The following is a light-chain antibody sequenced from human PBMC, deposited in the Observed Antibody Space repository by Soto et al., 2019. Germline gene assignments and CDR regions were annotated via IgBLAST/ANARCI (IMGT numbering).Light chain of an antibody. CDR2: SNN. Sequence: QSALTQPPSASGTPGQRVTISCSGSSSNIGTNTVNWYQHLPGSAPKLLIYSNNQRPSGVPDRFSGSKSGTSASLAISGLQPEEEAVYSCEAWDGRGNVVLFGGGTQVTFL. J-gene: IGLJ2*01. CDR3: EAWDGRGNVVL. CDR1: SSNIGTNT. V-gene: IGLV1-44*01.